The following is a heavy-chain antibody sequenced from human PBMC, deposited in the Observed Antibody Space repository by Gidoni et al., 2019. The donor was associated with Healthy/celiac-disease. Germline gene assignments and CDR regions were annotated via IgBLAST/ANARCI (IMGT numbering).Heavy chain of an antibody. J-gene: IGHJ4*02. Sequence: QVQLQESGPGLVKPSETLSLTCTVSGYSISRGYYWGWIRQPPGKGLEWIGSIYHSGSTYYNPSLKSRVTISVDTSKNQFSLKLSSVTAADTAVYYCARDGTLASGSGSYFVYWGQGTLVTVSS. D-gene: IGHD3-10*01. CDR1: GYSISRGYY. CDR3: ARDGTLASGSGSYFVY. CDR2: IYHSGST. V-gene: IGHV4-38-2*02.